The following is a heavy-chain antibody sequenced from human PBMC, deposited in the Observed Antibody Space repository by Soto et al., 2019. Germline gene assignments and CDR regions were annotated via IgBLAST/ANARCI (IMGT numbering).Heavy chain of an antibody. CDR3: ARRDIWYYDRSGYSPFDH. D-gene: IGHD3-22*01. Sequence: SETLSLTCTVSGGSINNNDHYWGWVRQPPGKGLEWIGNIDYSGSTYYKPSLKSRVTISVDTSKNQFSLKLSSVTAADTAVYYCARRDIWYYDRSGYSPFDHWGQGTLVTVSS. V-gene: IGHV4-39*01. CDR1: GGSINNNDHY. J-gene: IGHJ4*02. CDR2: IDYSGST.